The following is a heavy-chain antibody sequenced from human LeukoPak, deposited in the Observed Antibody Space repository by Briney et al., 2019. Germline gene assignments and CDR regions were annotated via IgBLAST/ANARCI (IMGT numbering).Heavy chain of an antibody. CDR1: GFAFSTYA. J-gene: IGHJ4*02. CDR2: ISGFNT. D-gene: IGHD2-8*01. CDR3: AKDVCTSPRCLLYFDS. V-gene: IGHV3-23*01. Sequence: PGGSLSLSCPTSGFAFSTYALNWVGQAQGKGREGVSGISGFNTYYADSVKGRFTIFRDNSKNVLYLQMARLRAEDTAVYSCAKDVCTSPRCLLYFDSWGQGTLVTVSS.